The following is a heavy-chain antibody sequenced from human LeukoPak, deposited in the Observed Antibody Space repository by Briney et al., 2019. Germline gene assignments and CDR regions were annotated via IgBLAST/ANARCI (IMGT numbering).Heavy chain of an antibody. Sequence: GGSLRLSCAAPGFTFSSYSMSWVRQAPGKGLERVSYITSTSSTVYYADSVKGRFTVSRDNAKNSLYLQMNSLRDEDTAMFYCARVGDGYSVNYFDFWGQGTLVTVSS. D-gene: IGHD5-24*01. J-gene: IGHJ4*02. CDR1: GFTFSSYS. CDR3: ARVGDGYSVNYFDF. V-gene: IGHV3-48*02. CDR2: ITSTSSTV.